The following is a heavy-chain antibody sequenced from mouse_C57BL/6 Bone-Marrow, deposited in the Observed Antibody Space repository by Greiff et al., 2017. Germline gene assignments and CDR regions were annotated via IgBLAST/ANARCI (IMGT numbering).Heavy chain of an antibody. CDR2: IDPSDSYT. CDR1: GYTFTSYW. J-gene: IGHJ2*02. V-gene: IGHV1-59*01. CDR3: AGRTDY. Sequence: VQLQQPGAELVRPGTSVKLSCKASGYTFTSYWMHWVKQRPGQGLEWIGEIDPSDSYTNYTQKFKGKATLTVDTSSSTAYMQLSSLTSEDSAVYYCAGRTDYWGQGTSLTVSS.